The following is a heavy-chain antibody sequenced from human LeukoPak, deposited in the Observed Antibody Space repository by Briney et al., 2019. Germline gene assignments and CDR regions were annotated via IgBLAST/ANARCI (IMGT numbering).Heavy chain of an antibody. CDR3: ARDNHRSSWSWFDP. CDR1: GYTFTNYG. D-gene: IGHD6-13*01. CDR2: ISAYNGNT. Sequence: GAPVKVSCKASGYTFTNYGISWVRQAPGQGLEWMGWISAYNGNTKYAQEFQGRVTMTTDTSTSTAYMELRSLSSDDTAVYHCARDNHRSSWSWFDPWGQGTLVTVSS. J-gene: IGHJ5*02. V-gene: IGHV1-18*01.